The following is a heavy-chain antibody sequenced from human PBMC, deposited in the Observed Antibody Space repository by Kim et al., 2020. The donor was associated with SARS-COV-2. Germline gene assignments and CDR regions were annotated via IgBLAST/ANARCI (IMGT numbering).Heavy chain of an antibody. J-gene: IGHJ5*02. CDR2: IDWDDYK. Sequence: SGPTLVRPTQTLTLTCTFSGFSLNTRGMCVSWIRQPPGKALEWLARIDWDDYKYYNPSLKTRLATSKVTSGNQVVLTMTNMDPVDTATYYCARTSGKGYCTTATCLKGGWVDPWGLGTLVTVSS. CDR1: GFSLNTRGMC. D-gene: IGHD2-8*01. CDR3: ARTSGKGYCTTATCLKGGWVDP. V-gene: IGHV2-70*11.